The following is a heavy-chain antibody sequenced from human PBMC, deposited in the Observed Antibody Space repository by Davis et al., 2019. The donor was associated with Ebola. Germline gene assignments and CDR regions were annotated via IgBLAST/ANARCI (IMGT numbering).Heavy chain of an antibody. CDR2: ISGSGGST. Sequence: PGGSLRLSCAASGFTFSSYAMSWVRQAPGKGLEWVSAISGSGGSTYYADSVKGRFTISRDNSKNTLYLQMNSLRPDDTAVYYCARGGYFGLGTYYNAAPFYYWGQGTLVTVSS. CDR3: ARGGYFGLGTYYNAAPFYY. J-gene: IGHJ4*02. V-gene: IGHV3-23*01. D-gene: IGHD3-10*01. CDR1: GFTFSSYA.